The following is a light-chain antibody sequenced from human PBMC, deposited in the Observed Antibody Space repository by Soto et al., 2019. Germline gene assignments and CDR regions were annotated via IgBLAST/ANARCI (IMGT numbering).Light chain of an antibody. CDR1: QNISSY. Sequence: IVFTQSPSTLSLSPGKRVTLSCRASQNISSYLIWYQQKPGQAPRLLIYDVSNRATGIPARFSGSGSGTDFSLTISSLEPEDFGVYYCQQRSHWPRTFGQGTKVDIK. J-gene: IGKJ1*01. CDR2: DVS. CDR3: QQRSHWPRT. V-gene: IGKV3-11*01.